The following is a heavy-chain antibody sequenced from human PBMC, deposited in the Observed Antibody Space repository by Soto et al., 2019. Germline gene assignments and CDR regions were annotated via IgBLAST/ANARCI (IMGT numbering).Heavy chain of an antibody. Sequence: GGSLRLSCAASGFTFSSYSMNWVRQAPGKGLEWVSSISSSSYIYYADSVKGRFTISRDNAKNSLYLQMNSLRAEDTAVYYCARSHLRFLEWLLYYFDYWGQGTLVTVSS. D-gene: IGHD3-3*01. CDR3: ARSHLRFLEWLLYYFDY. V-gene: IGHV3-21*01. J-gene: IGHJ4*02. CDR1: GFTFSSYS. CDR2: ISSSSYI.